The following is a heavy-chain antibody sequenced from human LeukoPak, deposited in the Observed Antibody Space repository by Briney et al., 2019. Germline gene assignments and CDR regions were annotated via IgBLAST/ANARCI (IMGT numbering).Heavy chain of an antibody. V-gene: IGHV3-48*03. D-gene: IGHD1-26*01. CDR2: ISSSGGTI. CDR1: GFTFSSYE. CDR3: ARGMTGSYFGYFDY. Sequence: PGGSLRLSCAASGFTFSSYEMNWVRQAPGKGLEWVSYISSSGGTIYYADSVKGRFTISRDNAKNSLYLQMNSLRAEDTAVYYCARGMTGSYFGYFDYWGQGTLVTVSS. J-gene: IGHJ4*02.